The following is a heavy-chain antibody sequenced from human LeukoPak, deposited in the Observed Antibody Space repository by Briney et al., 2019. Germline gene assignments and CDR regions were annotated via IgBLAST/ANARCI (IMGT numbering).Heavy chain of an antibody. D-gene: IGHD2-2*01. Sequence: SETLSLTCTVSGGSISSYYWSWIRQPPGKGLEWLGYIYYSGSTNYNPSLKSRVTISVDTSKNQFSLKLSSVTAADTAVYYCARVTEYCSSTSCLFDPWGQGTLVTVSS. CDR1: GGSISSYY. V-gene: IGHV4-59*01. CDR3: ARVTEYCSSTSCLFDP. CDR2: IYYSGST. J-gene: IGHJ5*02.